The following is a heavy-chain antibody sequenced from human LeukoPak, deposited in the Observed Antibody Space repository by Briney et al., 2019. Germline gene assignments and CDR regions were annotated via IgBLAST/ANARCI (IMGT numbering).Heavy chain of an antibody. D-gene: IGHD2-2*02. Sequence: GGSLRLSCAASGFTFGIFAMSWVRQAPGKGPEWVATIGSGADLFYAASVKGRFTISRDDSRNIVYLQMDSLRAEDTAVYYCARVPAAILRYYYYYMDVWGKGTTVTVSS. J-gene: IGHJ6*03. CDR1: GFTFGIFA. V-gene: IGHV3-23*01. CDR3: ARVPAAILRYYYYYMDV. CDR2: IGSGADL.